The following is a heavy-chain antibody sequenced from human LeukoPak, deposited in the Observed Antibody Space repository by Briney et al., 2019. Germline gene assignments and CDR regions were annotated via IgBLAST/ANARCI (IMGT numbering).Heavy chain of an antibody. Sequence: GGSLRLSCTASGFNFRNAWMCWVRQAPGKGLEWVGLIRSDSDGGVTQYGTPVKGRFTISRDDSKDTVYLQMNSLRAEDTAVYYCAKDYCGGDCHNPPLGFDYWGQGALVTVSS. V-gene: IGHV3-15*01. J-gene: IGHJ4*02. D-gene: IGHD2-21*02. CDR2: IRSDSDGGVT. CDR1: GFNFRNAW. CDR3: AKDYCGGDCHNPPLGFDY.